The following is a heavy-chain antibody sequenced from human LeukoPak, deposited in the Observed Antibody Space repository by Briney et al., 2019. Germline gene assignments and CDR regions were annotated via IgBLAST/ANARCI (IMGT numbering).Heavy chain of an antibody. J-gene: IGHJ4*02. V-gene: IGHV3-33*01. CDR2: IWYDGSNK. CDR3: ARAIGHGHYYFDY. Sequence: PGGSLRLSCAASGFTFSNYGMHWVRQAPGKGLEWVAVIWYDGSNKYYADSVKGRFTIYRDNCKDTLYLQMNSLRAEDTAVYYCARAIGHGHYYFDYWGQGTLVTVSS. D-gene: IGHD2/OR15-2a*01. CDR1: GFTFSNYG.